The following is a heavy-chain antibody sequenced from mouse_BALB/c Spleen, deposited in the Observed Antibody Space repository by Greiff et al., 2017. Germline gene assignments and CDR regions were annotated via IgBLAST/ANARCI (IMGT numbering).Heavy chain of an antibody. V-gene: IGHV5-9-4*01. Sequence: EVKVVESGGGLVKPGGSLKLSCAASGFTFSSYAMSWVRQSPEKRLEWVAEISSGGSYTYYPDTVTGRFTISRDNAKNTLYLEMSSLRSEDTAMYYCARDQDYGHAMDYWGQGTSVTVSS. CDR1: GFTFSSYA. J-gene: IGHJ4*01. D-gene: IGHD1-1*01. CDR2: ISSGGSYT. CDR3: ARDQDYGHAMDY.